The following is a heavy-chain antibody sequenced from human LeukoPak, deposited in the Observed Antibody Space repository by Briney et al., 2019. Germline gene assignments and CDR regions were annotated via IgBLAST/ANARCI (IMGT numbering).Heavy chain of an antibody. CDR2: IAGSSGYI. V-gene: IGHV3-21*01. Sequence: PGGSLRLSCAASGFTFSSYTMNWVRQAPGKGLEWVSSIAGSSGYISYADSVKGRFTISRDNAKKPLYLQMTSLTAGDTAVYYCARDRGAYCGGDCYLSFDYWGRGTLVTVSS. J-gene: IGHJ4*01. CDR1: GFTFSSYT. CDR3: ARDRGAYCGGDCYLSFDY. D-gene: IGHD2-21*02.